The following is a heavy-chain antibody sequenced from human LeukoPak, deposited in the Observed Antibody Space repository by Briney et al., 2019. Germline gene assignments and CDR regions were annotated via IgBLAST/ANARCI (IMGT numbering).Heavy chain of an antibody. V-gene: IGHV3-23*01. CDR2: ISGNGVGT. Sequence: PGGSLRLSCAASGFTFSNYAMTWARQTPGKGLEWVSSISGNGVGTYYADSVKGRFTISRDNSKNTLYLQINSLRAEDTAVYYCARDAMCSGGSCYPDYWGQGILVTVSS. CDR1: GFTFSNYA. J-gene: IGHJ4*02. CDR3: ARDAMCSGGSCYPDY. D-gene: IGHD2-15*01.